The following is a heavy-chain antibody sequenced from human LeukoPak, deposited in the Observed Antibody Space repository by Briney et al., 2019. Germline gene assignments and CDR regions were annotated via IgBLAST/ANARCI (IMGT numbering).Heavy chain of an antibody. CDR2: IWYDGSNK. Sequence: GGSLRLSCAASGFTFSSYGMHWVRQAPGKGLEWVAVIWYDGSNKYYADSVKGRFTISRDNSKNTLYLQMNSLRAEDTAVYYCAKAGGYGDFLFDSWGQGTLVTVSS. CDR1: GFTFSSYG. CDR3: AKAGGYGDFLFDS. V-gene: IGHV3-33*06. J-gene: IGHJ4*02. D-gene: IGHD4-17*01.